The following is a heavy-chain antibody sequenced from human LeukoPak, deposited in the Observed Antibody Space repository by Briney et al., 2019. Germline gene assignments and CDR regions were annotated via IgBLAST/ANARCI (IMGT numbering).Heavy chain of an antibody. J-gene: IGHJ4*02. V-gene: IGHV3-74*01. CDR1: GFTFSSYE. D-gene: IGHD3-10*01. CDR2: INSDGSST. CDR3: ATPYYYGSGTPKY. Sequence: GGSLRLSCAASGFTFSSYEMNWVRQAPGKGLVWVSRINSDGSSTSYADSVKGRFTIPRDNAKNTLYLQMNSLRAEDTAVYYCATPYYYGSGTPKYWGQGTLVTVSS.